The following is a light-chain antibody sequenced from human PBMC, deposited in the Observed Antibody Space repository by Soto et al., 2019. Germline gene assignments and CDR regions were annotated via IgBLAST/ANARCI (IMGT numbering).Light chain of an antibody. V-gene: IGKV2-24*01. CDR1: QSLVFGDGNTY. CDR3: MQATQFRT. CDR2: QVS. J-gene: IGKJ5*01. Sequence: DIVLTQTPLSSPVTLGQPASISCRSSQSLVFGDGNTYLSWLQQRPGQPLRLLIYQVSNRFSGVPDRFSGSGAGTDFTLKISRVEAEDVGIYYCMQATQFRTFGQGTRLEIK.